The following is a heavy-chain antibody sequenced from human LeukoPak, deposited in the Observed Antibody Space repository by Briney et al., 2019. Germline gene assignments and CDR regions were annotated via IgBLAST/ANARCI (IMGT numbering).Heavy chain of an antibody. CDR3: ARELRVGATVDNWFNP. V-gene: IGHV1-2*02. CDR1: GYTFTGYY. CDR2: INPNSGGT. D-gene: IGHD1-26*01. J-gene: IGHJ5*02. Sequence: GASVTVSCKASGYTFTGYYMHWVRQAPGQGLEWMGWINPNSGGTNYAQKFQGRVTMTRDTSISTAYMELSRLRSDDTAVYYCARELRVGATVDNWFNPWGQGTLVTVSS.